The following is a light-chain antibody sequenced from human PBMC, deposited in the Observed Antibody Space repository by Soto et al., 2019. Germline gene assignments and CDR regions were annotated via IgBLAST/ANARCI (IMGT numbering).Light chain of an antibody. J-gene: IGKJ1*01. Sequence: EIVMTQSPATLSVSPGERATLSCRASQSISSTYLAWYQQKPGQAPRLLIHDVYNRATGIPDRFSGSGSGTDFTLTISSLEPEDFAVYYCQQYGNSLSWTFGQGTKVDI. CDR1: QSISSTY. V-gene: IGKV3-20*01. CDR3: QQYGNSLSWT. CDR2: DVY.